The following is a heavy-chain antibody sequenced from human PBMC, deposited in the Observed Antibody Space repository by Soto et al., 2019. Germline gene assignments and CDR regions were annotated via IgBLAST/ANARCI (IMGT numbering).Heavy chain of an antibody. Sequence: TSENLSLTCTVSGGSISSGGYYWSWIRQHPGKGLEWIGYIYYSGSTYYNPSLKSRVTISVDTSKNQFSLKLSSVTAADTAVYYCARSSQSTVTTVDYWGQGTLVTVS. CDR2: IYYSGST. D-gene: IGHD4-17*01. CDR3: ARSSQSTVTTVDY. CDR1: GGSISSGGYY. J-gene: IGHJ4*02. V-gene: IGHV4-31*03.